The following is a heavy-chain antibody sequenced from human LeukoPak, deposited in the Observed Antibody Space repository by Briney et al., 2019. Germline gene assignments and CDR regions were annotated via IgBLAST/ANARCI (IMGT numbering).Heavy chain of an antibody. CDR2: ISYDGSNK. D-gene: IGHD3-10*01. J-gene: IGHJ4*02. V-gene: IGHV3-30*04. CDR1: GFTFSSYA. CDR3: ARGITMVRGVIAVDY. Sequence: GGSLRLSCAASGFTFSSYAMHWVRQAPGKGLEWVAVISYDGSNKYYADSVKGRFTISRDNSKNTLYLQMNSLRAEDTAVYYCARGITMVRGVIAVDYWGQGTLVTVSS.